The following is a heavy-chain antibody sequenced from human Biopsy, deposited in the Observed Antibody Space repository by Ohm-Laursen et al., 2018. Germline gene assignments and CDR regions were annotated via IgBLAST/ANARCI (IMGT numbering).Heavy chain of an antibody. CDR3: VRGRAY. CDR2: IYLDGNT. J-gene: IGHJ4*02. CDR1: GFSLRNYT. Sequence: SLRLSCAASGFSLRNYTINWVRRAPGKGLEWVSIIYLDGNTYYTDSVKGRFTISRDNSKNALYLQMNSLRPADTAKYYCVRGRAYWGQGTLVTVSS. V-gene: IGHV3-53*01.